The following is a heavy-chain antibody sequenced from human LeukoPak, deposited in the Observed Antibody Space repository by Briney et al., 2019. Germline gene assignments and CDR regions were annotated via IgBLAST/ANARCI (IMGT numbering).Heavy chain of an antibody. CDR1: GITFSSYA. Sequence: GGSLRLSCAASGITFSSYAMSWVRQAPGKGLEWVSAISDSARTTYYAESVKGRFTISRDNSKNTLYLQMSSLRVEDMAVYYCARGIHNSGHVPLAWGQGTLVTVSS. D-gene: IGHD6-19*01. CDR3: ARGIHNSGHVPLA. J-gene: IGHJ5*02. V-gene: IGHV3-23*01. CDR2: ISDSARTT.